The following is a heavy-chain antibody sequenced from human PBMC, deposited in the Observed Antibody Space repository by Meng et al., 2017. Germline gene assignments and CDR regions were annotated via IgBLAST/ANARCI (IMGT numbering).Heavy chain of an antibody. CDR1: GYTFTGYY. V-gene: IGHV1-2*06. CDR3: ARALIVVANWFDP. J-gene: IGHJ5*02. CDR2: INPNSGGT. D-gene: IGHD3-22*01. Sequence: QVQLVQSGAEVQEPGASVNVSCKASGYTFTGYYMHWGRQAPGQGLEWMGRINPNSGGTNYAQKFQGRVTMTRDTSISTAYMELSRLRSDDTAVYYCARALIVVANWFDPWGQGTLVTVSS.